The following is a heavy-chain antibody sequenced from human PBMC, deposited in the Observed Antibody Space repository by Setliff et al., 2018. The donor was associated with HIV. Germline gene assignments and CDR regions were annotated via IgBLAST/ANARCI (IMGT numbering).Heavy chain of an antibody. Sequence: PGGSLRLSCEASGFIFSTYGMHWVRQAPGKGLEWVAFIRSDETNKYYSDSVEGRFTISRDTSKNTLFLQINSLRPEDTAVYYCARISVASRYNSDMDVWGKGTTVTVSS. CDR3: ARISVASRYNSDMDV. V-gene: IGHV3-30*02. J-gene: IGHJ6*03. D-gene: IGHD5-12*01. CDR2: IRSDETNK. CDR1: GFIFSTYG.